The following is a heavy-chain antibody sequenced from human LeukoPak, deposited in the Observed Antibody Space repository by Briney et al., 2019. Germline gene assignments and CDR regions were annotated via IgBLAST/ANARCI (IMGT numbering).Heavy chain of an antibody. Sequence: ASVKVSCKASGYTFTSYGISRVRQAPGQGLEWMGWISAYNGNTNYAQKLQGRVTMTTDTSTSTAYMELRSLRSDDTAVYYCARDNRGSSSWRSFFDYWGQGTLVTVSS. CDR2: ISAYNGNT. CDR3: ARDNRGSSSWRSFFDY. CDR1: GYTFTSYG. V-gene: IGHV1-18*01. J-gene: IGHJ4*02. D-gene: IGHD6-13*01.